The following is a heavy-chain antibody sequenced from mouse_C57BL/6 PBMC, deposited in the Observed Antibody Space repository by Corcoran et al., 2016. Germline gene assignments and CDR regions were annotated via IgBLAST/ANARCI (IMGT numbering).Heavy chain of an antibody. CDR1: GYTFTSYG. Sequence: QVQLQQSGAELARPGASVKLSCKASGYTFTSYGISWVKQRTGQGLEWIGEIYPRSGNTYYNEKFKGKATLTADKSSSTAYMELRSLTSEDSAVYFCASDYSNYFDYWGQGTTLTVSS. V-gene: IGHV1-81*01. CDR3: ASDYSNYFDY. CDR2: IYPRSGNT. J-gene: IGHJ2*01. D-gene: IGHD2-5*01.